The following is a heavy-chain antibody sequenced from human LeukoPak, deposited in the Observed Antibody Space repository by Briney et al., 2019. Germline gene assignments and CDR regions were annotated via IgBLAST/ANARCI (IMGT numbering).Heavy chain of an antibody. D-gene: IGHD3-22*01. J-gene: IGHJ4*02. CDR1: GFTFSSYG. Sequence: PGGSLRLSCAASGFTFSSYGMSWVRQAPGKGLEWVSAISGSGGSTYYADSVKGRFTISRDNSKNTLYLQMNSLRAEDTAVYYCAKKGSWDYYDSSGYSPLGLDYWGQGTLVTVSS. V-gene: IGHV3-23*01. CDR2: ISGSGGST. CDR3: AKKGSWDYYDSSGYSPLGLDY.